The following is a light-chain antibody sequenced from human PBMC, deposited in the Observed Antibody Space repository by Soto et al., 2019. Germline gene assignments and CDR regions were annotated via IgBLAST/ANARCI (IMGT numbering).Light chain of an antibody. J-gene: IGKJ1*01. CDR2: DDS. CDR3: KQYNDYWT. V-gene: IGKV1-5*01. CDR1: QSLSTW. Sequence: MPMTHPPATLSASVLGRVTISCRARQSLSTWLARYQRKPGKDPKILIYDDSSLESGVPSRFSGSGSGTEFTLTISSLQPDDFATDYCKQYNDYWTCGHGTK.